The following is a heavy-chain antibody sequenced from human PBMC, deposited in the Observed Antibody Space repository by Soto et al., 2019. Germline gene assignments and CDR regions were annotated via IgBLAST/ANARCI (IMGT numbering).Heavy chain of an antibody. CDR1: GGSISSNY. D-gene: IGHD6-13*01. CDR2: VYNSGST. V-gene: IGHV4-59*01. Sequence: SETLSLTCTVSGGSISSNYWTWIRQPPGKGLEWIGYVYNSGSTNYNPSLKSRVTISEDTSKSQFSLKVNSMTAADTAVYYCARYRREAVAGYTLDNWGQGILVNV. CDR3: ARYRREAVAGYTLDN. J-gene: IGHJ4*02.